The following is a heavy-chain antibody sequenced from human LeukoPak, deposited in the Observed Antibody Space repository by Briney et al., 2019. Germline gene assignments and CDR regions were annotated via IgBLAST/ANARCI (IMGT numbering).Heavy chain of an antibody. D-gene: IGHD3-10*01. Sequence: PGRSLRLSCAASGFTFSSYAMHWVRQAPGKGLEWVAVISYDGSNKYYADSVKGRFTISRDNSKNSLYLQMNSLRAEDTAVYYCARGPTEQFGEPPYYYYMDVWGKGTTVTVSS. CDR1: GFTFSSYA. CDR3: ARGPTEQFGEPPYYYYMDV. V-gene: IGHV3-30-3*01. J-gene: IGHJ6*03. CDR2: ISYDGSNK.